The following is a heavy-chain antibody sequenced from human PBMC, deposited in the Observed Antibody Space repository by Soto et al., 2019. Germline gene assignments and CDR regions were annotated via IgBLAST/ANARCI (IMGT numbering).Heavy chain of an antibody. Sequence: QVQLVQSGAEVKKPGASVKVSCKASGYTFTSYGISWVRQAPGQGLEWMGWISAYNGNTNYAQKLQGRVTMTTDTXXSXDXXELRNLRSYDTAVYYCASLTTVTTKGSYYYYGMDVWGQGTTVTVSS. J-gene: IGHJ6*02. V-gene: IGHV1-18*01. CDR3: ASLTTVTTKGSYYYYGMDV. D-gene: IGHD4-17*01. CDR2: ISAYNGNT. CDR1: GYTFTSYG.